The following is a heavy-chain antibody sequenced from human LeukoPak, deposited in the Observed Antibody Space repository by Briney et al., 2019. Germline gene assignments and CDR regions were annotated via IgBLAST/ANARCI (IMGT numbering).Heavy chain of an antibody. CDR1: GFTFSSYG. CDR2: ISYDGGNK. CDR3: AKDLTTYYDILTGSDAFDI. Sequence: GGSLRLSCAASGFTFSSYGMHWVRQAPGKGLEWVAVISYDGGNKYYADSVKGRFTISRDNSKNTLYLQMNSPRAEDTAVYYCAKDLTTYYDILTGSDAFDIWGQGTMVTVSS. J-gene: IGHJ3*02. V-gene: IGHV3-30*18. D-gene: IGHD3-9*01.